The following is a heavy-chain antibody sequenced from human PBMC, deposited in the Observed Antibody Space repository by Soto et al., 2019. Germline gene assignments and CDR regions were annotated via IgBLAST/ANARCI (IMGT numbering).Heavy chain of an antibody. Sequence: QVHLVQSGAEVKKPGASVKVSCKGSGYAFTTYGITWVRQAPGQGLEWMGWISAHNGNTNYAQKLQGRVTVTRDTSTRTAYMELRSLRSDDTAVYYCARGRYGDYWGQVALVTVSS. D-gene: IGHD1-1*01. V-gene: IGHV1-18*01. CDR3: ARGRYGDY. CDR2: ISAHNGNT. J-gene: IGHJ4*02. CDR1: GYAFTTYG.